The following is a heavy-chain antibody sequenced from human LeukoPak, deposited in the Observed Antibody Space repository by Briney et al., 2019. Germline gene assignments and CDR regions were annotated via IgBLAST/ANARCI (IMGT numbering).Heavy chain of an antibody. V-gene: IGHV3-30*18. Sequence: GRSLGLSCAASRFTFSYFATHWVRQAPGKGLEWVAVLSDDGSNKFYADSVKGRFAISRDNSKNTLYLQMNSLRAEDTAFYYCAKDPHSSSWYYFDSWGQGTLVTVSS. J-gene: IGHJ4*02. D-gene: IGHD6-13*01. CDR3: AKDPHSSSWYYFDS. CDR1: RFTFSYFA. CDR2: LSDDGSNK.